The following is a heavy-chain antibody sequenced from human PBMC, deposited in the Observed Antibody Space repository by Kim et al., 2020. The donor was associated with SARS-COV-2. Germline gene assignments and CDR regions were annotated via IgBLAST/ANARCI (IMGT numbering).Heavy chain of an antibody. J-gene: IGHJ4*02. CDR2: ISAYNGNT. CDR3: ARDSAGEWFGELSGFDY. V-gene: IGHV1-18*01. Sequence: ASVKVSCKASGYTFTSYGISWVRQAPGQGLEWMGWISAYNGNTNYAQKLQGRVTMTTDTSTSTAYMELRSLRSDDTAVYYCARDSAGEWFGELSGFDYWGQGTLVTVSS. D-gene: IGHD3-10*01. CDR1: GYTFTSYG.